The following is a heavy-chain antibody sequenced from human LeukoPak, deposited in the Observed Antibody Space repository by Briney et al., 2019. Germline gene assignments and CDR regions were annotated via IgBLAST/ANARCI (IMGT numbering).Heavy chain of an antibody. Sequence: PGGSLRLSCAASGFTFSNFWMSWVRQVPGEGPEWVANIKQDGSEIHYVDSVKGRFTISRDNAQNSLYLHMHSLRAEDTAVYYCTRDRQGSGIYSTDYWGRGTLVTVSS. V-gene: IGHV3-7*01. J-gene: IGHJ4*02. D-gene: IGHD3-10*01. CDR3: TRDRQGSGIYSTDY. CDR1: GFTFSNFW. CDR2: IKQDGSEI.